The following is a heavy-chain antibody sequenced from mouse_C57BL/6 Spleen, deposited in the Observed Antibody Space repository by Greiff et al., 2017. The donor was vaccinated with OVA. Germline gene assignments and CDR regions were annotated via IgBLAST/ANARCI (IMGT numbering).Heavy chain of an antibody. CDR1: GYTFTDYY. CDR2: INPNNGGT. V-gene: IGHV1-26*01. D-gene: IGHD3-2*02. CDR3: ARSGQTAQAFAY. J-gene: IGHJ3*01. Sequence: EVQLQQSGPELVKPGASVKISCKASGYTFTDYYMNWVKQSHGKSLEWIGDINPNNGGTSYNQKFKGKATLTVDKSSSTAYMELRSLTSEDSAVYYCARSGQTAQAFAYWGQGTLVTVSA.